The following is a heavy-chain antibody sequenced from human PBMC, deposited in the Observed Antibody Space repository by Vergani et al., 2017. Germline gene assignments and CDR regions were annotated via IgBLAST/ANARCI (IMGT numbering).Heavy chain of an antibody. J-gene: IGHJ6*03. V-gene: IGHV3-21*01. Sequence: EVQLVESGGGLVKPGGSLRLSCAASGFTFSSYSMNWVRQAPGKGLEWVSSISSSSSYIYYADSVKGRFTISRDNAKNSLYLQMNSLRAEDTAVYYCANYYGSGSALVDYYMDVWGKGTTVTVS. D-gene: IGHD3-10*01. CDR2: ISSSSSYI. CDR1: GFTFSSYS. CDR3: ANYYGSGSALVDYYMDV.